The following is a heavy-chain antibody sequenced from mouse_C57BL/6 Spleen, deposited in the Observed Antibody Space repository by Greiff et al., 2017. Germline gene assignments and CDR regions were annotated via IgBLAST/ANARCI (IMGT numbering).Heavy chain of an antibody. V-gene: IGHV2-3*01. CDR2: IWGDGST. CDR3: AKVGDGSSPWFAY. Sequence: VKLQESGPGLVAPSQSLSITCTVSGFSLTSYGVSWVRQPPGKGLEWLGVIWGDGSTNYHSALIYRLSISKDNSKSQVFLKLSSLQNDDTATYYCAKVGDGSSPWFAYWGQGPLVTAAA. J-gene: IGHJ3*01. D-gene: IGHD1-1*01. CDR1: GFSLTSYG.